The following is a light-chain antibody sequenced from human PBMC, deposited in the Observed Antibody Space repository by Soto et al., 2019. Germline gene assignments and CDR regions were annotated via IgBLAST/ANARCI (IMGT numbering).Light chain of an antibody. J-gene: IGKJ1*01. CDR1: QSVTNSD. Sequence: EIVLKQSPGTVSLSPGGRATLSCRASQSVTNSDLAWYQQKPGQAPRLLIYGASTRATGIPARFSGSGSGTEFTLTISSLQSEDFAVYYCQAYADWPPWTFGQGTKVDIK. CDR3: QAYADWPPWT. CDR2: GAS. V-gene: IGKV3-15*01.